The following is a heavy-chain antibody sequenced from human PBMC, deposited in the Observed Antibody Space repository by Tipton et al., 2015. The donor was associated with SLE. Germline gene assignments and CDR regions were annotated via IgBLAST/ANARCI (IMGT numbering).Heavy chain of an antibody. CDR2: IYYSGST. V-gene: IGHV4-39*07. D-gene: IGHD4-17*01. CDR3: ARVRGYGDYVIDY. J-gene: IGHJ4*02. CDR1: GGSISSSSYY. Sequence: TLSLTCTVSGGSISSSSYYWGWIRQPPGKGLEWIGSIYYSGSTYYNPSLKSRVTISVDTSKNQFSLKLSSVTAADTAVYFCARVRGYGDYVIDYWGQGTLVTVSS.